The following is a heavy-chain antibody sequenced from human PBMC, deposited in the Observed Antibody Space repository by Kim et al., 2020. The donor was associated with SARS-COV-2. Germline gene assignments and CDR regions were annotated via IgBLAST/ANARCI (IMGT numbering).Heavy chain of an antibody. J-gene: IGHJ4*02. CDR1: GFTFSSYA. Sequence: GGSLRLSCAASGFTFSSYAMSWVRQAPGKGLEWVSAISGSGGSTYYADSVRGRFTISRDNSKKTLYLQMNSRGAEETAVYYCASYIVVVPAASKYYWGQGTLVTVSS. V-gene: IGHV3-23*01. CDR3: ASYIVVVPAASKYY. D-gene: IGHD2-2*01. CDR2: ISGSGGST.